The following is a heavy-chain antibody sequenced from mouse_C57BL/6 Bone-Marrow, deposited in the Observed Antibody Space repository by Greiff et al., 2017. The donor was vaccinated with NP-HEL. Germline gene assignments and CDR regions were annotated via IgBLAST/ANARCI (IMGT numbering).Heavy chain of an antibody. CDR2: IWRGGST. J-gene: IGHJ4*01. CDR3: AKKTPYYGSSAMDY. Sequence: QVQLKESGPGLVQPSQSLSITCTVSGFSLTSYGVHWVRQSPGKGLEWLGVIWRGGSTDYNAAFMSRLSITKDNSTSQVFFKMNSLQADDTAIYYCAKKTPYYGSSAMDYWGQGTSVTVSS. CDR1: GFSLTSYG. D-gene: IGHD1-1*01. V-gene: IGHV2-5*01.